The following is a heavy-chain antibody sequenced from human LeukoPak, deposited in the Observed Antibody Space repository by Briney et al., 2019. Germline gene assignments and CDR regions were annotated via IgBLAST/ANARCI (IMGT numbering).Heavy chain of an antibody. CDR2: LSSSGSTI. J-gene: IGHJ4*02. CDR1: GFTFSSYE. V-gene: IGHV3-48*03. Sequence: PGGSLRLSCAASGFTFSSYEMHWVRHAPGKGLEWVSYLSSSGSTIYYADSVRGRFTISRDNAKNSLYLQMNSLRAEDTAVYYCAREGSYYFDYWGQGTLVTVFS. CDR3: AREGSYYFDY.